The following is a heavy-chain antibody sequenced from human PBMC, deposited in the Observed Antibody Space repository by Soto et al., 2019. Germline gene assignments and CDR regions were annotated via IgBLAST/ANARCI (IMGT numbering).Heavy chain of an antibody. J-gene: IGHJ4*02. CDR1: GYSFSNCW. CDR2: IFPADSDT. V-gene: IGHV5-51*01. CDR3: ASSVVVPSTMNYFDY. Sequence: GESLKISCNGSGYSFSNCWIALVRQMPGKGLEWMGIIFPADSDTKYSPSFQGQVTISADKSISTAYLQWSSLKASDTAMYYCASSVVVPSTMNYFDYWGQGSLVTVSS. D-gene: IGHD2-15*01.